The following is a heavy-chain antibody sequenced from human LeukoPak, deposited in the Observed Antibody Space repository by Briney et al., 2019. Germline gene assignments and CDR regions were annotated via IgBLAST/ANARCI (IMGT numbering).Heavy chain of an antibody. CDR1: GYTFTTYD. Sequence: ASVTVSCKASGYTFTTYDISWIRQAPGQGLEWMGWVNANSDSTGSTQKFQGRLTLTENTSTNTAYMELSSLRSDDTAVYYCARGMTSVRNDYYFDYWGQGTLVIVSS. D-gene: IGHD4-17*01. CDR3: ARGMTSVRNDYYFDY. CDR2: VNANSDST. J-gene: IGHJ4*02. V-gene: IGHV1-8*01.